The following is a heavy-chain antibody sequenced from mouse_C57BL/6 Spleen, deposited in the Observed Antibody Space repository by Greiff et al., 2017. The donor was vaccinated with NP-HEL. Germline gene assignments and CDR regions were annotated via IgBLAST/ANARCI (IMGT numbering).Heavy chain of an antibody. Sequence: QVQLQQSGAELVRPGTSVKMSCKASGYTFTNYWIGWAKQRPGHGLEWIGDIYPGGGYTNYNEKFKGKATLTADKSSSTAYMQFSSLTSEDSAIYYCARDYYYGSSYGYWGQGTTLTVSS. CDR2: IYPGGGYT. V-gene: IGHV1-63*01. CDR1: GYTFTNYW. D-gene: IGHD1-1*01. CDR3: ARDYYYGSSYGY. J-gene: IGHJ2*01.